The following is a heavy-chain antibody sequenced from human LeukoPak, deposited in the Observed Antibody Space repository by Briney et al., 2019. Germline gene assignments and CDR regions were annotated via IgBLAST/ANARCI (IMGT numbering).Heavy chain of an antibody. V-gene: IGHV3-21*01. CDR3: AREGVGYYLDQ. J-gene: IGHJ4*02. CDR2: ISSSSSYI. CDR1: GFSFSSYS. D-gene: IGHD2-15*01. Sequence: PGGSLRLSCAASGFSFSSYSMNWVRQAPGKGLEWVSSISSSSSYIYYADSVKGRFTISRDNAKNSLYLQMNNLRAEDTAVYYCAREGVGYYLDQWGQGTLVTVSS.